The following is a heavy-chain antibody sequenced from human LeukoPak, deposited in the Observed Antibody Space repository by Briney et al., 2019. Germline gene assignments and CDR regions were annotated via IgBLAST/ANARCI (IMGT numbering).Heavy chain of an antibody. J-gene: IGHJ4*02. V-gene: IGHV3-7*01. Sequence: GGSLRLSCAASGFTFSSYWMSWVRQAPGKGLEWVANIKQDGSEKYYVDSVKGRFTISRDNAKNSLYLQMNSLRAEDTAVYYCARLHVLRYFDWFPPYYFDYWGQGTLVTVSS. D-gene: IGHD3-9*01. CDR1: GFTFSSYW. CDR3: ARLHVLRYFDWFPPYYFDY. CDR2: IKQDGSEK.